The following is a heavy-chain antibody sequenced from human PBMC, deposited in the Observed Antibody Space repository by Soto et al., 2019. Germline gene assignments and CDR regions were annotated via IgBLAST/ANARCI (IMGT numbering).Heavy chain of an antibody. J-gene: IGHJ6*02. CDR3: ACYLGLTDYYYGMDV. CDR1: GGPFNSYA. D-gene: IGHD3-16*02. CDR2: IIPIFGTA. Sequence: WGSVKVYCKACGGPFNSYAISWVRQAPGQGLEWMGGIIPIFGTANYAQKFQGRVTITADKSTSTAYMELSSLRSEDTAVYYCACYLGLTDYYYGMDVWGQGTTVTVSS. V-gene: IGHV1-69*06.